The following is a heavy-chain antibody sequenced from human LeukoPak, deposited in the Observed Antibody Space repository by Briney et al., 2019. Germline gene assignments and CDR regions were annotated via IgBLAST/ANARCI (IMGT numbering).Heavy chain of an antibody. J-gene: IGHJ4*02. V-gene: IGHV4-59*08. CDR1: GGSISSYY. D-gene: IGHD3-22*01. Sequence: SETLSLTCTVSGGSISSYYWSWIRQPPGKGLEWIGYIYYSGSTNYNPSLKSRVTISVDTSKNQFSLKLSSVTAADTAVYYCARHVDYYDSSGYFNSYYFDYWGQGTLVTVSS. CDR2: IYYSGST. CDR3: ARHVDYYDSSGYFNSYYFDY.